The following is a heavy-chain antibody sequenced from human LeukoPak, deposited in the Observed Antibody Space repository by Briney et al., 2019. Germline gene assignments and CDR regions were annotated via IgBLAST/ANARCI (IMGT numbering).Heavy chain of an antibody. CDR3: AKDRIVVVPAAPKGAYNWFDP. CDR1: GFTFSSYA. D-gene: IGHD2-2*01. J-gene: IGHJ5*02. V-gene: IGHV3-23*01. Sequence: GGSLRLSCAASGFTFSSYAMSWARQAPGKGLEWVSAISGSGGSTYYADSVKGRFTISRDNSKNTLYLQMNSLRAEDTAVYYCAKDRIVVVPAAPKGAYNWFDPWGQGTLVTVSS. CDR2: ISGSGGST.